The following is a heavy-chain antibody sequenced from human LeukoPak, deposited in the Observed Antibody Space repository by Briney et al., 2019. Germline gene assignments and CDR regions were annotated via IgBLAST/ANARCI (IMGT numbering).Heavy chain of an antibody. D-gene: IGHD3-9*01. V-gene: IGHV3-48*01. Sequence: PGGSLRLSCAASGFTFSSYSMNWVRQAPGKGLEWVSYISSSSSTIYYADSVKGRFTISRDNAKNSLYLQMNSLRAEDTAVYYCATAALRYFDWADAFDIWGQGTMVTVSS. J-gene: IGHJ3*02. CDR2: ISSSSSTI. CDR3: ATAALRYFDWADAFDI. CDR1: GFTFSSYS.